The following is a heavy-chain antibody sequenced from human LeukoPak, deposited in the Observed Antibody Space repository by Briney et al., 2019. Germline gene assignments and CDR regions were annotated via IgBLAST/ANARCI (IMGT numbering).Heavy chain of an antibody. V-gene: IGHV4-59*01. Sequence: SETLSLTCTVSGGSISSSYWSWVRQPPGKGLEWIGLIHYSGSTNYNPSLKSRVTISVDTSKNQFSLKLSSVTAADTAVYYCARVRCSGGSCYSDYWGQGTLVTVSS. CDR1: GGSISSSY. CDR3: ARVRCSGGSCYSDY. D-gene: IGHD2-15*01. CDR2: IHYSGST. J-gene: IGHJ4*02.